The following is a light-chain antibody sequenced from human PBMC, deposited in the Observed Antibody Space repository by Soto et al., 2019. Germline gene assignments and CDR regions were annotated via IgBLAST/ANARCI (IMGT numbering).Light chain of an antibody. J-gene: IGLJ1*01. V-gene: IGLV2-14*03. CDR2: DVS. CDR1: SSDVGGYNY. Sequence: QSALTQPASVSGSPGQSITISCTGTSSDVGGYNYVSWYQHHPGKAPKLIIYDVSNRPSGVSIRFSGSKSDNTASLTISGLQPEDEVVYHCSSYKTYNPPQIVFGTGSMVTV. CDR3: SSYKTYNPPQIV.